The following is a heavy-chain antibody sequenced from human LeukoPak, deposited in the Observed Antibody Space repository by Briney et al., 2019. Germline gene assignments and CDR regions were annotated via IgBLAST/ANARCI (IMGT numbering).Heavy chain of an antibody. Sequence: ASVKVSCTASGYTFTSYGISWVRQAPGQGLEWMGWISAYNGNTNYAQKLQGRVTMTTDTSTSTAYMELRSLRSDDTAVYYCARRLGYCSGGSCYDDYYYYGMDVWGQGTTVTVSS. CDR2: ISAYNGNT. J-gene: IGHJ6*02. V-gene: IGHV1-18*01. CDR1: GYTFTSYG. CDR3: ARRLGYCSGGSCYDDYYYYGMDV. D-gene: IGHD2-15*01.